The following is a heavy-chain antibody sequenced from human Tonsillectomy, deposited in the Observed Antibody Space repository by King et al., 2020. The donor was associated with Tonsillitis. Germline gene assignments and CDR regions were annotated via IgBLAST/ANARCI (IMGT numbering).Heavy chain of an antibody. D-gene: IGHD3-22*01. J-gene: IGHJ5*02. CDR3: ARHLNYDSSGYYLDWFDP. CDR2: IFHSGST. CDR1: GGSINSGDSS. V-gene: IGHV4-30-4*01. Sequence: QLQESGPGLVKPSQTLSLTCTVSGGSINSGDSSWSWIRQPPGKGLEWIGYIFHSGSTYYNPSLKSRVTISLDTSKNQFSLRLSSVTAADTAVYYCARHLNYDSSGYYLDWFDPWGQGTLVTVSS.